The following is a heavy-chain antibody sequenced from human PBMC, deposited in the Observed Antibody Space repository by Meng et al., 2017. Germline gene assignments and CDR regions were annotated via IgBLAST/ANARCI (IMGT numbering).Heavy chain of an antibody. J-gene: IGHJ5*02. Sequence: VRLQGSGPGLVKPSPTLSLTCTVAGGSISSGGYYWSWIRQHPGKGLEWIGYIYYSGSTYYNPSLKSLVTISVDTSKNQFSLKLSSVTAADTAVYYCARADRRVGSYGPNWFDPWGQGTLVTVSS. CDR2: IYYSGST. D-gene: IGHD5-18*01. CDR1: GGSISSGGYY. V-gene: IGHV4-31*01. CDR3: ARADRRVGSYGPNWFDP.